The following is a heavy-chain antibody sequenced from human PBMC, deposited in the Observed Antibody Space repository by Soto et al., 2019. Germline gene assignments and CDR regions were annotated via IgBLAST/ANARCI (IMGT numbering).Heavy chain of an antibody. V-gene: IGHV1-69*01. CDR1: GGTFSSYT. CDR2: IIPIFATT. CDR3: ARGWDLTGYYSYYFDY. J-gene: IGHJ4*02. Sequence: QVQLVQSGAEVKKPGSSVKVSCKASGGTFSSYTFSWVRQAPGQGLEWMGGIIPIFATTNYAQKFQGRVTITADESTSTAYMALSSLRSEDTAVYYCARGWDLTGYYSYYFDYWGQGTLVTVSS. D-gene: IGHD3-9*01.